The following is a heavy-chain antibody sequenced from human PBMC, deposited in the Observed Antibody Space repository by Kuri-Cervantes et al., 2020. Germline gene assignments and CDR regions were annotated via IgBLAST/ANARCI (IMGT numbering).Heavy chain of an antibody. CDR3: ARISCNCYYYGMDV. CDR1: GFSLSTSGVG. CDR2: IYWDDDK. D-gene: IGHD3-9*01. J-gene: IGHJ6*02. V-gene: IGHV2-5*02. Sequence: SGPTLVKPTQTLTLTCTFSGFSLSTSGVGVGWIRQPPGKALEWLALIYWDDDKRYSPSLKSRLTITKDTSKNQVVLTMTNMDPVDTATYYCARISCNCYYYGMDVWGQGTTVTVSS.